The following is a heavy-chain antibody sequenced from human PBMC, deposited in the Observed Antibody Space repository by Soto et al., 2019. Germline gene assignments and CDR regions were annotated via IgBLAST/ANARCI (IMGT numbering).Heavy chain of an antibody. CDR3: TPLQAFWSGSNIPGPRIG. CDR2: IRSKANSYAT. D-gene: IGHD3-3*01. CDR1: GFTFSGSA. V-gene: IGHV3-73*01. Sequence: GGSLRLSCAASGFTFSGSAMHWVRQASGKGLEWVGRIRSKANSYATAYAASVKGRFTISRDDSKNTAYLQMNSLKTEDTAVYYCTPLQAFWSGSNIPGPRIGWGQGTLVTVSS. J-gene: IGHJ4*02.